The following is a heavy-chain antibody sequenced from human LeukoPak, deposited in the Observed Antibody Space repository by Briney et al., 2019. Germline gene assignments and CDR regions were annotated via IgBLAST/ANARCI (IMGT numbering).Heavy chain of an antibody. CDR1: VYIHTSYG. D-gene: IGHD3-9*01. Sequence: ASVNVSCKASVYIHTSYGISWVRQAPGKGLEWMGWISAYNGNTNYAQKLKGRVTMTTDTSTSTAYVELRSLRSDDTAVYYCARDRLSFDWPKVNYYYMDVWGKGTTVTISS. V-gene: IGHV1-18*01. J-gene: IGHJ6*03. CDR2: ISAYNGNT. CDR3: ARDRLSFDWPKVNYYYMDV.